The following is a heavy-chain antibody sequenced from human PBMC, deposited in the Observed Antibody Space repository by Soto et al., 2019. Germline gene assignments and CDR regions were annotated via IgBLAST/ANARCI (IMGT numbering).Heavy chain of an antibody. CDR1: NVSITSSY. CDR2: VYYTGTT. V-gene: IGHV4-59*01. Sequence: TLSLTCTVSNVSITSSYWNWIRQPPGKGLEWIGFVYYTGTTKYNPSLKSRVTISVDRSKNEFSLKLTSVTTADTAFYFCARDFAGRGPFDPWGQGTLVTVS. CDR3: ARDFAGRGPFDP. J-gene: IGHJ5*01. D-gene: IGHD1-26*01.